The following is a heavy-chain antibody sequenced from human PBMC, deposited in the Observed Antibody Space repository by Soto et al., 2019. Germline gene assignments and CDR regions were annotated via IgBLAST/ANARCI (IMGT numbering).Heavy chain of an antibody. CDR3: AATVATRPN. D-gene: IGHD2-21*01. CDR1: GFTFSTNW. J-gene: IGHJ4*02. Sequence: EVQLVQSGGGLVQPGESLRLSCAASGFTFSTNWMHWVRQAPGKGPVWVSRIKSDGTITNYADAVKGRFTISRDNAKNTLYLQMNSLRNEDTAVYYCAATVATRPNWGQGTLVTVSS. CDR2: IKSDGTIT. V-gene: IGHV3-74*01.